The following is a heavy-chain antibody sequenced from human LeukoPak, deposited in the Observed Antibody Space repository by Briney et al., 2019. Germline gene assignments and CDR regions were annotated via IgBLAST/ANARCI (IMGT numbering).Heavy chain of an antibody. CDR1: GGSISSGDYY. CDR3: ASFYQAYYFDY. D-gene: IGHD2-21*01. J-gene: IGHJ4*02. CDR2: IYYSGTT. V-gene: IGHV4-30-4*01. Sequence: SETLSLTCTVSGGSISSGDYYWSWIRQPPGKGLEWIGYIYYSGTTYYNPSLNSRVTISIDTSKNQISLRLSSVTAADTAVYYCASFYQAYYFDYWGQGTLVTVSS.